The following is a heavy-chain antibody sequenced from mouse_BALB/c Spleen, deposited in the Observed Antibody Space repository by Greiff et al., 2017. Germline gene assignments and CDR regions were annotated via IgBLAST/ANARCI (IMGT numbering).Heavy chain of an antibody. J-gene: IGHJ3*01. V-gene: IGHV3-2*02. CDR2: ISYSGST. D-gene: IGHD2-14*01. CDR3: ARSNRYDGPFAY. Sequence: EVQLQQSGPGLVKPSQSLSLTCTVTGYSITSDYAWNWIRQFPGNKLEWMGYISYSGSTSYNPSLKSRISITRDTSKNQFFLQLNSVTTEDTATYYCARSNRYDGPFAYWGQGTLVTVSA. CDR1: GYSITSDYA.